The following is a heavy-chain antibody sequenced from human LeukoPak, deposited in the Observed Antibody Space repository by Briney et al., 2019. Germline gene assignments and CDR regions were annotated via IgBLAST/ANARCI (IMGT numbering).Heavy chain of an antibody. J-gene: IGHJ4*02. CDR1: GYTFTNYD. V-gene: IGHV1-8*01. CDR2: MNPNSGNT. Sequence: GASVKVSCKASGYTFTNYDINWVRQATGQGLEWMGWMNPNSGNTGYAQKFQGRVTMTRNTSISTAYIELSSLRSEDTAVYYCARGRKKYCSSTSCYSVSGYWGQGTLVTVSS. CDR3: ARGRKKYCSSTSCYSVSGY. D-gene: IGHD2-2*01.